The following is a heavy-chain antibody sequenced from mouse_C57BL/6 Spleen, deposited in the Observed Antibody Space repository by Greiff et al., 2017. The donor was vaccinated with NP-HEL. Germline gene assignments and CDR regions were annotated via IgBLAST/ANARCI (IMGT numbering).Heavy chain of an antibody. CDR1: GYTFTSYW. Sequence: QVQLQQSGAELVKPGASVKLSCKASGYTFTSYWMQWVKQRPGQGLEWIGEIDPSDSYTNYNQKFKGKATLTVDTSSSTAYMQLSSLTSEDSAVYYCAKAQAWFAYWGQGTLVTVSA. D-gene: IGHD3-2*02. V-gene: IGHV1-50*01. CDR2: IDPSDSYT. CDR3: AKAQAWFAY. J-gene: IGHJ3*01.